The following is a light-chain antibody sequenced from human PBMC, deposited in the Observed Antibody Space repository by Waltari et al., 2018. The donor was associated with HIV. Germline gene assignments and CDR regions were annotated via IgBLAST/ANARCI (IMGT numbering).Light chain of an antibody. CDR1: SSDVRSYNL. CDR2: EDN. V-gene: IGLV2-23*01. J-gene: IGLJ3*02. CDR3: CSYAGSTTWV. Sequence: QSALTQPASVSGSPGQSITISCTGTSSDVRSYNLVSWYQQHPGKAPKLMIYEDNKRSSGVSNRFSGSKSGNTASLAISGLQAEDEADYYCCSYAGSTTWVFGGGTKLTVL.